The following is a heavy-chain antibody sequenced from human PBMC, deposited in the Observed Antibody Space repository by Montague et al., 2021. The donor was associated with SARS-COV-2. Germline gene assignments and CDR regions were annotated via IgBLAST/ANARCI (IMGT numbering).Heavy chain of an antibody. Sequence: SETLSLTCTVSEGPISSSFWRSIRQPAGKRPERIGRVYTNGSTPYKPSLKSRATMSVETSKNQFYLKLRSVTAADTAVYYCARDNAAGGRVFWWYFDLWGR. D-gene: IGHD6-13*01. CDR1: EGPISSSF. CDR3: ARDNAAGGRVFWWYFDL. CDR2: VYTNGST. J-gene: IGHJ2*01. V-gene: IGHV4-4*07.